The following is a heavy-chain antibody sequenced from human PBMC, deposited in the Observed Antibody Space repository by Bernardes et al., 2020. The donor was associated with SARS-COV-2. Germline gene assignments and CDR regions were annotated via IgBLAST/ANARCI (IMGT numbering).Heavy chain of an antibody. D-gene: IGHD3-10*01. V-gene: IGHV1-2*02. CDR3: ARDKRGYYGSGSYYNTFDY. CDR1: GYTFTSNY. Sequence: ASVKVSCKASGYTFTSNYIHWVRYVPGQGLEWMGWINPNSGDTNYPQKFQGGVTMTRDTSISTAYMELTRLKSDDTAVYFCARDKRGYYGSGSYYNTFDYWGQGTLVTVSS. J-gene: IGHJ4*02. CDR2: INPNSGDT.